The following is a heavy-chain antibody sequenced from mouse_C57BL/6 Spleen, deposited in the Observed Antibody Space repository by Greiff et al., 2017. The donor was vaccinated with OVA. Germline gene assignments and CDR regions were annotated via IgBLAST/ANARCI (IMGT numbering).Heavy chain of an antibody. D-gene: IGHD1-3*01. CDR2: IDPEDGET. V-gene: IGHV14-2*01. Sequence: EVQRVESGAELVKPGASVKLSCTASGFNIKDYYMHWVKQRTEQGLEWIGKIDPEDGETKYAPKFQGKATITADTSSNTAYLQLSSLTSEDTAVYYGALKSPHDAMDYWGQGTSVTVSS. J-gene: IGHJ4*01. CDR1: GFNIKDYY. CDR3: ALKSPHDAMDY.